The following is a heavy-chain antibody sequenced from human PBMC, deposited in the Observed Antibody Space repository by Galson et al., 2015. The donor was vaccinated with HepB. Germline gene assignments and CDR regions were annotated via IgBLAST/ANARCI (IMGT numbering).Heavy chain of an antibody. Sequence: PALVKPTQTLTLTCTFSGFSLSRSGVCVSWIRQPPGKALEWLALIDWDDDKYYSTSLKTRLTISKDTSKNQVVLTMTNMDPVDTGTYYCSRGGYSTYGMDVWGQGTTVTVSS. CDR1: GFSLSRSGVC. J-gene: IGHJ6*02. CDR2: IDWDDDK. CDR3: SRGGYSTYGMDV. V-gene: IGHV2-70*01. D-gene: IGHD5-18*01.